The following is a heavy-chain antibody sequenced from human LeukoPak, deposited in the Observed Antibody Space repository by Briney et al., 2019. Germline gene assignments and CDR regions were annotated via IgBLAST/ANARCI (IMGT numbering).Heavy chain of an antibody. CDR2: IYYSGST. CDR3: ASGRGAGSNYYFDY. CDR1: GASISSYY. Sequence: SETLSLTCTVSGASISSYYWNWIRQPPGKGLEWIGYIYYSGSTNYNPSLKSRVTISVDTSKNQFSLKLSSVTTADTAVYHCASGRGAGSNYYFDYWGQGTLVTVSS. J-gene: IGHJ4*02. D-gene: IGHD5-24*01. V-gene: IGHV4-59*01.